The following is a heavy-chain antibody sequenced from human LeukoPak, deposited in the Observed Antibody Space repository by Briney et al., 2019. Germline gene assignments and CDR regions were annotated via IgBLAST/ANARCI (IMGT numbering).Heavy chain of an antibody. Sequence: GGSLRLSCAAPGFSFSSYSMNWVRQAPGRGLEWVSSISASGNYIYYADSVKGRFTISGDSAENSLYLQMNSLGAEDTAVYYCARGLYYYGTDAFDIWGQGTMVTVS. V-gene: IGHV3-21*01. CDR1: GFSFSSYS. CDR3: ARGLYYYGTDAFDI. CDR2: ISASGNYI. J-gene: IGHJ3*02. D-gene: IGHD3-16*01.